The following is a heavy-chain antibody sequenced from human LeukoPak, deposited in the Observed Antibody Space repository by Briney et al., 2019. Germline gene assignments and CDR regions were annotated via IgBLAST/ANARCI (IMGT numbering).Heavy chain of an antibody. V-gene: IGHV5-51*01. CDR1: GYSFTSYW. CDR3: ARHKSLDYYDSSGYYDAFDI. D-gene: IGHD3-22*01. Sequence: GESLKIFCKGSGYSFTSYWIGWVRQMPGKGLEWMGIIYPGDSDTRYSPSFQGQVTISADKSISTAYLQWSSLKASDTAMYYCARHKSLDYYDSSGYYDAFDIWGQGTMVTVSS. CDR2: IYPGDSDT. J-gene: IGHJ3*02.